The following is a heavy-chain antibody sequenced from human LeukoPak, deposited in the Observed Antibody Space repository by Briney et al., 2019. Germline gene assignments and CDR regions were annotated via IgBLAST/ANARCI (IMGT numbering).Heavy chain of an antibody. Sequence: PGGSLRLSCAASGFTFSDYDMSWIRQAPGKGLEWVSYISSSLTYTNYADSVKGRFTISRDNAKNSLYLQMNSLRAEDTAVYYCARLLGGMIVAAYWGQGTLVSVSS. D-gene: IGHD3-22*01. V-gene: IGHV3-11*03. CDR3: ARLLGGMIVAAY. J-gene: IGHJ4*02. CDR1: GFTFSDYD. CDR2: ISSSLTYT.